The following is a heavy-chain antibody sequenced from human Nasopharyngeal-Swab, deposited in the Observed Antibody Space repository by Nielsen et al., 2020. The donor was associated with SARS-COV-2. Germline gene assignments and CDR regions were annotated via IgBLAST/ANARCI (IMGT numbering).Heavy chain of an antibody. CDR1: GGSISSGGYS. J-gene: IGHJ6*03. CDR2: IYYSGST. V-gene: IGHV4-30-2*03. CDR3: ATMVYYYVDV. Sequence: SQTLSLTCAVSGGSISSGGYSWSWIRQPPGKGLEWIGYIYYSGSTYYNPSLKSRVTISVDTSKNQFSLKLSSVTAADTAVYYCATMVYYYVDVWGKGTTVTVSS. D-gene: IGHD3-10*01.